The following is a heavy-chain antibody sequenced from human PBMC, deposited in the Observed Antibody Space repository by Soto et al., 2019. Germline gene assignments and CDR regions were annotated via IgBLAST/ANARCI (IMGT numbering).Heavy chain of an antibody. J-gene: IGHJ4*02. CDR2: INHSGST. Sequence: LSLTCAVYGGSFSGYYWSWIRQPPGKGLEWIGEINHSGSTNYNPSLKSRVPISVDTSKNQFSLKLSSVTAADTAVYYCARVHLLPRSPGSSLYPLLASPPHDYWGQGTLVTVSS. D-gene: IGHD3-10*01. CDR1: GGSFSGYY. V-gene: IGHV4-34*01. CDR3: ARVHLLPRSPGSSLYPLLASPPHDY.